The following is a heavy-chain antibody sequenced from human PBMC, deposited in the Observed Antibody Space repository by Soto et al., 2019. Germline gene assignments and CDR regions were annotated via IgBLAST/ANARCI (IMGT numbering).Heavy chain of an antibody. CDR2: ISSNGGST. D-gene: IGHD2-2*01. Sequence: GGSLRLSCAASGFTFSSYAMHWVRQAPGKGLEYVSAISSNGGSTYYANSVKGRFTISRDNSKNTLYLQMGSLRAEAMAMDYWARDAGVPAAPADYYYYYMDVWGKGTTVTVSS. V-gene: IGHV3-64*01. CDR3: ARDAGVPAAPADYYYYYMDV. J-gene: IGHJ6*03. CDR1: GFTFSSYA.